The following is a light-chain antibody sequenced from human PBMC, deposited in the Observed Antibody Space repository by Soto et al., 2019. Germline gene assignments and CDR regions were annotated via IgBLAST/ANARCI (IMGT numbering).Light chain of an antibody. Sequence: VLTRSPVKQTLAPVYIGTLSCTSSQSVRSSYLAWYQQKPGQAPRLLIYGASSRATGIPDRFSGSGSGTDFTLTITRLEPEDFAVYYCQLYDNSRRTFAQGTKVDIK. J-gene: IGKJ1*01. CDR1: QSVRSSY. CDR3: QLYDNSRRT. V-gene: IGKV3-20*01. CDR2: GAS.